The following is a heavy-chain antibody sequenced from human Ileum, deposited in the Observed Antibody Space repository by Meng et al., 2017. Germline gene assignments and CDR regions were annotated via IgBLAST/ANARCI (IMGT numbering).Heavy chain of an antibody. CDR3: ARGHYDKYFDS. J-gene: IGHJ4*02. CDR2: MYFSGST. V-gene: IGHV4-61*01. D-gene: IGHD3-22*01. Sequence: QVQLQGSGPGLVRPSETLSLTCTSSGGSVNPGSYYWSWIRQPPGKGLEWIGYMYFSGSTKYNASLKSRVSISVDTSKKQFSLNLTSVTAADTAVYYCARGHYDKYFDSWGQGTLVTVSS. CDR1: GGSVNPGSYY.